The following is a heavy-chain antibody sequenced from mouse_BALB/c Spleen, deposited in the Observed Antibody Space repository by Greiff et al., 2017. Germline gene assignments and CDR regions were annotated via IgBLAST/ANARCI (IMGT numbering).Heavy chain of an antibody. CDR1: GYTFTSYW. V-gene: IGHV1-7*01. CDR3: ARELNYGRGFAY. J-gene: IGHJ3*01. Sequence: QVQLQQSGAELAKPGASVKMSCKASGYTFTSYWMHWVKQRPGPGLEWIGYINPSTGYTEYNQKFKDKATLTADKSSSTAYMQLSSLTSEDSAVYYCARELNYGRGFAYGGQGTLVTVSA. D-gene: IGHD1-1*01. CDR2: INPSTGYT.